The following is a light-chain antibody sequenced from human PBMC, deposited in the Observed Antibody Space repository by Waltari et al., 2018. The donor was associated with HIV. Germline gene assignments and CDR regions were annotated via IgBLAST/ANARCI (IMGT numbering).Light chain of an antibody. CDR1: SSDVGGYDY. V-gene: IGLV2-14*01. J-gene: IGLJ2*01. CDR3: SSYTSSSTVV. Sequence: GSPGQSITISCTGTSSDVGGYDYVSWYQQHPGKAPKLMIYEVSNRPSGVSNRFSGSKSGNTASLTISGLQAEDEADYYCSSYTSSSTVVFGGGTQLTVL. CDR2: EVS.